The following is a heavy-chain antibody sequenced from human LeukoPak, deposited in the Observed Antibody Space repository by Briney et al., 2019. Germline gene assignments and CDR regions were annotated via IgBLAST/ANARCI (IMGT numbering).Heavy chain of an antibody. J-gene: IGHJ4*02. CDR3: ARASYSYDINGWVPFDY. CDR1: GGSISSYY. Sequence: SETLSLTCTVSGGSISSYYWTWIRQPPGKGLEWIGYVYYSGNTNYNPSLKSRVTISGDTSKNQFSLRLSSVTAADTAVYYCARASYSYDINGWVPFDYWGQGTLVTVSS. CDR2: VYYSGNT. V-gene: IGHV4-59*08. D-gene: IGHD3-22*01.